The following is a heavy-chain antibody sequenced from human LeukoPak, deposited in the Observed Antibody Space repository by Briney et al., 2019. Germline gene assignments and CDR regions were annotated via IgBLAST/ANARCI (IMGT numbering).Heavy chain of an antibody. CDR2: MYYRGST. V-gene: IGHV4-39*07. Sequence: TSETLSLTCTVSGGSISSSSYYWGWIRQSPGKGLEWIGSMYYRGSTYYNPSLKSRVTISVDTSKNQFSLKLTSVTAADTAVYYCARVWSSRKAFDIWGQGTMVTVSS. CDR3: ARVWSSRKAFDI. J-gene: IGHJ3*02. D-gene: IGHD3-16*01. CDR1: GGSISSSSYY.